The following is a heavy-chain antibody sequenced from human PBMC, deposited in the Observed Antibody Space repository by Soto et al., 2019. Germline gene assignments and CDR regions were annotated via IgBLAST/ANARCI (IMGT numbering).Heavy chain of an antibody. D-gene: IGHD5-18*01. CDR3: ARVTDTAMSNYYYYYGMDV. CDR1: GGPFSSYA. Sequence: SVKVSCQASGGPFSSYAISWVRQAPGQGLDGMGGIIPIFGTANYAQKFQGRVTITADESTSTAYMELSSLRSEDTAVYYCARVTDTAMSNYYYYYGMDVWGQGTTVTVSS. CDR2: IIPIFGTA. J-gene: IGHJ6*02. V-gene: IGHV1-69*13.